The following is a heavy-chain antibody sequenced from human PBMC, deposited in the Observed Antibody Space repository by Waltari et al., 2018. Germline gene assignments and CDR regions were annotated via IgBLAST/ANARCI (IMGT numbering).Heavy chain of an antibody. CDR3: ASTLPDYGDPTPFDY. CDR2: YYSGST. D-gene: IGHD4-17*01. V-gene: IGHV4-59*01. Sequence: YYSGSTNYNPSLKSRVTISVDTSKNQFSLKLSSVTAADTAVYYCASTLPDYGDPTPFDYWGQGTLVTVSS. J-gene: IGHJ4*02.